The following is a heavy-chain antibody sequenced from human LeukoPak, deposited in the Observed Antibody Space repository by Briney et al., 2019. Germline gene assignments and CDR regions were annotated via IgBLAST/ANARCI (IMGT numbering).Heavy chain of an antibody. D-gene: IGHD1-26*01. J-gene: IGHJ4*02. Sequence: ASVKVSCKASGGSFSSYAIRWVRQGPGQGLEWMGGIIPIFGTANYAQKFQGRVTITTDESTSTAYMELSSLRSEDTAVYYCARVGRGSYDYWGQGTLVTVSS. CDR1: GGSFSSYA. V-gene: IGHV1-69*05. CDR3: ARVGRGSYDY. CDR2: IIPIFGTA.